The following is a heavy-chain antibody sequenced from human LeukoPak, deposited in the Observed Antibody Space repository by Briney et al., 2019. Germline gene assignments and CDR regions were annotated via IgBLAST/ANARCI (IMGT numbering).Heavy chain of an antibody. CDR3: SSLIAVAGTYWYFYL. V-gene: IGHV4-31*03. Sequence: SETLSLTCTVSGGPISSGVHYWSWIRHHPGKGLEWSVYIYYSGSTYYNPSLKSRVTISEDTPKNQFPLKLSSVTAASPAVYYCSSLIAVAGTYWYFYLWAVALWSLSPQ. D-gene: IGHD6-19*01. CDR1: GGPISSGVHY. J-gene: IGHJ2*01. CDR2: IYYSGST.